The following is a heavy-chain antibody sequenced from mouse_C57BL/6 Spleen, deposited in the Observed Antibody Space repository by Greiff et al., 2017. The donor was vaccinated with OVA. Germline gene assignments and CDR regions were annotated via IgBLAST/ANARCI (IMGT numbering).Heavy chain of an antibody. CDR1: GYTFTSYW. CDR3: ARRFRHSSGYYFDY. Sequence: QVQLQQPGAELVKPGASVKLSCKASGYTFTSYWMQWVKQRPGQGLEWIGEIDPSDSYTNYNQKFKGKATLTVDTSSSTAYMQLSSLTSEDSAVYYCARRFRHSSGYYFDYWGQGTTLTVSS. J-gene: IGHJ2*01. V-gene: IGHV1-50*01. CDR2: IDPSDSYT. D-gene: IGHD3-1*01.